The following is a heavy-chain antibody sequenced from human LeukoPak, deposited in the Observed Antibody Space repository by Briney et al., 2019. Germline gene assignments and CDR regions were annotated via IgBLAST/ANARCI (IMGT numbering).Heavy chain of an antibody. CDR2: IYYSGST. J-gene: IGHJ6*02. CDR1: GGSISSSSYY. V-gene: IGHV4-39*01. D-gene: IGHD6-6*01. Sequence: SETLSLTCNVSGGSISSSSYYWGWIRQPPGKGLESIGSIYYSGSTYYDPSLKSRFTISVDTSKNQFSLKLSSVTAADTAVYYCARHGSSSLYYGMDVWGQGTTVAVSS. CDR3: ARHGSSSLYYGMDV.